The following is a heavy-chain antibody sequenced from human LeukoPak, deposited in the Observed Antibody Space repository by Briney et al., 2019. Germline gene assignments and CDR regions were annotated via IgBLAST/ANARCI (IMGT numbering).Heavy chain of an antibody. J-gene: IGHJ3*02. V-gene: IGHV3-7*03. CDR1: GFTVSSNY. D-gene: IGHD1-26*01. CDR3: ARDLVGATFYVAFDI. Sequence: GGSLRLSCAASGFTVSSNYMSWVRQAPGKGLEWVANIKQDGSEKYYVDSVKGRFTISRDNAKNSLYLQMNSLRAEDTAVYYCARDLVGATFYVAFDIWGQGTMVTVSS. CDR2: IKQDGSEK.